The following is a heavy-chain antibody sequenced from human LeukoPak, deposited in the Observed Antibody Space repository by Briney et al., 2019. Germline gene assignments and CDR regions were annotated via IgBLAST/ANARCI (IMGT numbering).Heavy chain of an antibody. V-gene: IGHV3-33*01. J-gene: IGHJ4*02. CDR1: GLTFSNYG. Sequence: GGSLRLSCAASGLTFSNYGMHWVRQAPGKVLEWVAVIWYDGSNKYYGDSVKGRFTISRDNSKNTLYLQMNSLRAEDTAVYYCAREQTLGARGFDYWGQGILVTVSS. CDR3: AREQTLGARGFDY. CDR2: IWYDGSNK. D-gene: IGHD1-26*01.